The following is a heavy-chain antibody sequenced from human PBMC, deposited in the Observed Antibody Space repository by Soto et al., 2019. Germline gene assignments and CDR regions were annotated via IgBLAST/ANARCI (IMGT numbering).Heavy chain of an antibody. CDR2: IYSGGST. J-gene: IGHJ3*02. D-gene: IGHD3-3*01. Sequence: AGGSLRLSCAASGFTVSSNYMSWVRQAPGKGLEWVSVIYSGGSTYYADSVKGRFTISRDNSKNTLYLQMNSLRAEDTAVYYCASQYYDFWSGSSITGMAGAFDIWAQGTMVTVSS. V-gene: IGHV3-53*01. CDR3: ASQYYDFWSGSSITGMAGAFDI. CDR1: GFTVSSNY.